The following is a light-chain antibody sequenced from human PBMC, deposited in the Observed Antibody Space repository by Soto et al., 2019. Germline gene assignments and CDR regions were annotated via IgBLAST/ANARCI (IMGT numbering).Light chain of an antibody. CDR3: SSYADTNNLV. Sequence: QSALTQPPSASGSPGQSVTISCTGTSSDVGGYHYVSWYQQHPGKAPKLMIYEVSKRPSGVPDRFSGSKSSNTASLTVSGLQAEDEADYYCSSYADTNNLVFGGGTKLTVL. CDR1: SSDVGGYHY. CDR2: EVS. J-gene: IGLJ2*01. V-gene: IGLV2-8*01.